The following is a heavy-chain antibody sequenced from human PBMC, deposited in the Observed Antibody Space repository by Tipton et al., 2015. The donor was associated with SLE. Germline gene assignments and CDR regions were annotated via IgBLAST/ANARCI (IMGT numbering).Heavy chain of an antibody. CDR3: ARVVIPDASYYFDY. CDR1: GYTFTSYY. CDR2: ISPGGGST. D-gene: IGHD2-2*01. J-gene: IGHJ4*02. Sequence: QLVQSGAEVKKPGASVTVSCKASGYTFTSYYMHWVRQAPGQGLEWMGIISPGGGSTNYAQKFQGRVTMTRDTSTSTVYMELSNLRSEDTAVYYCARVVIPDASYYFDYWGQGTLVTVSS. V-gene: IGHV1-46*01.